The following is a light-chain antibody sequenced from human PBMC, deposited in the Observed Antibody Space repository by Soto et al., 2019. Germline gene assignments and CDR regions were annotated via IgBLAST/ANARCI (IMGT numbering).Light chain of an antibody. Sequence: QSVLTQPPSASGTPGQRVTISCSGSSSNIGSKTVNWYQQLPGTAPKLLIYSNNQRPSGVPHRFSGSKSGTSASLAISGLQSEDEADYHCSAWDDSLNGYVFGTGTKVTVL. J-gene: IGLJ1*01. CDR1: SSNIGSKT. V-gene: IGLV1-44*01. CDR2: SNN. CDR3: SAWDDSLNGYV.